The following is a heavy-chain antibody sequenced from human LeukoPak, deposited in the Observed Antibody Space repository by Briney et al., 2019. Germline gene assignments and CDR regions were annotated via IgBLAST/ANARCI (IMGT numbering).Heavy chain of an antibody. Sequence: GGSLRLSCAASGFTFSSNWMSWVRQAPGKGLEWVANIKQDGSEKYYVDSVKGRFTISRDNAKNSLYLQMNSLRAEDTAVYYCARVRATRGRGIVDWGQGTLVTVSS. CDR3: ARVRATRGRGIVD. V-gene: IGHV3-7*01. J-gene: IGHJ4*02. D-gene: IGHD3-16*01. CDR1: GFTFSSNW. CDR2: IKQDGSEK.